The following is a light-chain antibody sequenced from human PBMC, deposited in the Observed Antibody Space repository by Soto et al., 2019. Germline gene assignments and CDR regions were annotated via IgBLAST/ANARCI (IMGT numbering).Light chain of an antibody. CDR2: DNN. V-gene: IGLV1-51*01. Sequence: SVLTQPPSVSAAPGQKITISCSGSSSNIGNNSVSWYQQLPGTAPKLLIYDNNKRPSGIPDRFSGSKSGTSATLGITGLQTGDEADYYCGTWDTSLGTVLFGGGTKLTVL. CDR1: SSNIGNNS. CDR3: GTWDTSLGTVL. J-gene: IGLJ2*01.